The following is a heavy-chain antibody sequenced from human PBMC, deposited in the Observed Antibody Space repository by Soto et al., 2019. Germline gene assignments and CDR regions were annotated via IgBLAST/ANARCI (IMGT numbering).Heavy chain of an antibody. V-gene: IGHV3-66*01. CDR2: IQSGGPT. CDR3: ARDDVLGDGGRRYGVPLDG. Sequence: PGGSLRLSCAASGFTVSSKYMSWVRQAPGKGLEWVSLIQSGGPTYYADSVKGRFTISRDTSENTLHLQMDSLRAEDTAVYYCARDDVLGDGGRRYGVPLDGWGKGTTVTVSS. D-gene: IGHD2-15*01. CDR1: GFTVSSKY. J-gene: IGHJ6*04.